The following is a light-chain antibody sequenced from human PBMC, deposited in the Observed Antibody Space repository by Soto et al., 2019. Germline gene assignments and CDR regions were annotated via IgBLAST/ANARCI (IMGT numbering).Light chain of an antibody. Sequence: EIVLTQSPGTLSLSPGERATLSCRASQSVSSSYLAWYQQKPGQAPRLLIYGASSRATGIPDRFSGSGSGTECTLTIRRLQSEDFAVYSCQQYNNWPLTFGGGTKVDIK. CDR1: QSVSSSY. V-gene: IGKV3-20*01. CDR3: QQYNNWPLT. CDR2: GAS. J-gene: IGKJ4*01.